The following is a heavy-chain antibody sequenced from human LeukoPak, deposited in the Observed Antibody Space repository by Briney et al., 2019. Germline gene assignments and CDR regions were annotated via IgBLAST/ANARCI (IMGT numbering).Heavy chain of an antibody. CDR3: LRSSSRSPFDY. CDR1: GFTFSSYW. V-gene: IGHV3-74*01. J-gene: IGHJ4*02. D-gene: IGHD6-6*01. Sequence: GGSLRLSCAASGFTFSSYWMHWVRQAPGKGLVWVSRINSDGSSTSYADSVKGRFTISRDNAKNTLYLQMNSLRAEDTAVYYCLRSSSRSPFDYWGQGTLVTVSS. CDR2: INSDGSST.